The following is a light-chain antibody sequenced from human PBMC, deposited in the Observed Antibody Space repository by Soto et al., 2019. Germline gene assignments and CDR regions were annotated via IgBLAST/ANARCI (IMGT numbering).Light chain of an antibody. Sequence: DIVLTQSPATLSLSPGERATLSCRASETVTRSIAWYQHKAGQAPRLLIYDASKRATGIPARFSGSGSGTDFTLSISSLEPEDFAVYYCQQRDKWPPTFGQGTKLESK. J-gene: IGKJ2*01. CDR1: ETVTRS. CDR2: DAS. CDR3: QQRDKWPPT. V-gene: IGKV3-11*01.